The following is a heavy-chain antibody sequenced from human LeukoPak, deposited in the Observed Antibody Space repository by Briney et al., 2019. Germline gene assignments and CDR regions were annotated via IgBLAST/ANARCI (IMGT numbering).Heavy chain of an antibody. Sequence: PSETLSLTCTVSGGSISSYYWSWIRQPPGMGLEWIGYIYYSGSTNYNPSLKSRVTISVDTSKNQFSLKLSSVTAADTAVYYCARIGHEDYYFDYWGQGTLVTVSS. J-gene: IGHJ4*02. CDR2: IYYSGST. CDR3: ARIGHEDYYFDY. CDR1: GGSISSYY. V-gene: IGHV4-59*01.